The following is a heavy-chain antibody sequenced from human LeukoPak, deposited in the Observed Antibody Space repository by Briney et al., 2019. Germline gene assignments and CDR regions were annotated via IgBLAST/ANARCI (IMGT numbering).Heavy chain of an antibody. J-gene: IGHJ6*02. V-gene: IGHV3-23*01. CDR2: ISGSGGAT. CDR1: GFTFSNYA. Sequence: PGGSLRLSCAASGFTFSNYAMTWVRQAPGRGLEWVSTISGSGGATYYADSVKGRFTISRDNSKNTLYLQMNSLRAEDTAVYYCAKDLSGSYYFPYYGMDVWGQGTTVTVSS. CDR3: AKDLSGSYYFPYYGMDV. D-gene: IGHD1-26*01.